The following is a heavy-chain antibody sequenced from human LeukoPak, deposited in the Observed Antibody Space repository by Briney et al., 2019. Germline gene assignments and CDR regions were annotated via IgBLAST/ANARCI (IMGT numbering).Heavy chain of an antibody. CDR2: IKQDGSEK. CDR3: ARASITMARGELVFYFDY. Sequence: GGSLRLSCAASGFTFSSYWMSWVRQAPGKGLEWVANIKQDGSEKYYVDSVKGRFTISRDNAKNSLYLQINSLRAEDTAVYYCARASITMARGELVFYFDYWGQGTLVTVSS. D-gene: IGHD3-10*01. J-gene: IGHJ4*02. CDR1: GFTFSSYW. V-gene: IGHV3-7*01.